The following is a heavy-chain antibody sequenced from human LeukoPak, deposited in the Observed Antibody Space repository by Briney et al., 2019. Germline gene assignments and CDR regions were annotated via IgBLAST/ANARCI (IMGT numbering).Heavy chain of an antibody. V-gene: IGHV1-2*02. CDR3: ARIDQLVPYYYGMDG. CDR2: INPNSGGT. D-gene: IGHD6-6*01. CDR1: GYTFTGYY. Sequence: ASVKVSCKASGYTFTGYYMHWVRKAPGQGLEWMGWINPNSGGTNYAQKFQGRVTMTRDTSISTAYMELSRLRSDDTAVYYCARIDQLVPYYYGMDGWGQGATVTVSS. J-gene: IGHJ6*02.